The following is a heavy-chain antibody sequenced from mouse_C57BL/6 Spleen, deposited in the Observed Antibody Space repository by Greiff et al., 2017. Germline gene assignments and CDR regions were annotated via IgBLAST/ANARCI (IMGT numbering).Heavy chain of an antibody. V-gene: IGHV1-61*01. CDR3: ARGIYDYDGGV. CDR2: IYPSDSET. D-gene: IGHD2-4*01. Sequence: QVQLKQPGAELVRPGSSVKLSCKASGYTFTSYWMDWVKQRPGQGLEWIGNIYPSDSETHYNQKFKDKATLTVDKSSSTAYMQLSSLTSEDSAVYYCARGIYDYDGGVWGQGTTLTVSS. CDR1: GYTFTSYW. J-gene: IGHJ2*01.